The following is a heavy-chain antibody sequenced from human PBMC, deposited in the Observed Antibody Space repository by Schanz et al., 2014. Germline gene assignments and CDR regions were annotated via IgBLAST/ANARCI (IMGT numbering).Heavy chain of an antibody. D-gene: IGHD3-3*01. J-gene: IGHJ4*02. CDR1: GYIFINSG. CDR2: ISVYNHNK. V-gene: IGHV1-18*01. Sequence: GPGVKKPGATVKVSCKASGYIFINSGISWVRQAPGQWLEWMGWISVYNHNKEYDQKSQGRVTMTTDTSTSTAYMALTDLRSDDTAVYYCARDRRFFDRDDLYYFDSWGQGTLVTVSS. CDR3: ARDRRFFDRDDLYYFDS.